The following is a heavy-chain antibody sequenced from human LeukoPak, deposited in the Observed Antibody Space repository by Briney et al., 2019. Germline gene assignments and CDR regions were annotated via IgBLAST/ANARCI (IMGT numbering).Heavy chain of an antibody. V-gene: IGHV3-66*01. Sequence: PGGSLRLSCAASGFTVNNNYMSWIRQAPGKGLEWVSVIYSGGTTHYADSVKGRFTISRDNSKNTLYLQMNSLRAEDTAVYYCARAVKKRSGSYSHFDYWGQGTLVTVSS. J-gene: IGHJ4*02. CDR2: IYSGGTT. CDR1: GFTVNNNY. CDR3: ARAVKKRSGSYSHFDY. D-gene: IGHD1-26*01.